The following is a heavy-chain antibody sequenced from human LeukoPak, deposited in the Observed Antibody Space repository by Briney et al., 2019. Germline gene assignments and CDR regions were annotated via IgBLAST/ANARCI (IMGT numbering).Heavy chain of an antibody. D-gene: IGHD3-16*02. CDR1: GFSFSNNW. CDR3: ATGTYRERFYS. J-gene: IGHJ4*02. CDR2: MNQDGRER. V-gene: IGHV3-7*01. Sequence: GGSLRLSCAASGFSFSNNWMFWVRQAPGKGLEWVATMNQDGRERFYVDSVKGRFTISRDNTKNSLYLQMNSLRAEDTAMYFCATGTYRERFYSWGQGTPVTVSS.